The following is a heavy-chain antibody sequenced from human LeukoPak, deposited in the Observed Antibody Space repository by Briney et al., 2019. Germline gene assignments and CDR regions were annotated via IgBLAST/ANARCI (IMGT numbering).Heavy chain of an antibody. Sequence: RPGESLRLSCTVSGFFFGSYSMNWVRQAPGKGLEWLSYISSSAHAIYYADSVRGRFTISRDNPENTLYLQMNSLRGDDTAVYYCAKGGEQRTFRCGMDSWGQGTLVTVSS. J-gene: IGHJ4*02. CDR1: GFFFGSYS. CDR2: ISSSAHAI. D-gene: IGHD1/OR15-1a*01. CDR3: AKGGEQRTFRCGMDS. V-gene: IGHV3-48*01.